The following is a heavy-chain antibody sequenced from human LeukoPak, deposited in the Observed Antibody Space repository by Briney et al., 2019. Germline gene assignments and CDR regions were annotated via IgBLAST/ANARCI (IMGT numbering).Heavy chain of an antibody. CDR3: AADAPATVTHTDYGMDV. CDR1: GFTFTSSA. J-gene: IGHJ6*02. D-gene: IGHD4-11*01. V-gene: IGHV1-58*01. Sequence: WASVKVSCKASGFTFTSSAVQWVRQARGQRLEWIGWIVFGSGNTNYAQKFQERVTITRDMSTSTAYMELSSLRSEDTAVYYCAADAPATVTHTDYGMDVWGQGTTVTVSS. CDR2: IVFGSGNT.